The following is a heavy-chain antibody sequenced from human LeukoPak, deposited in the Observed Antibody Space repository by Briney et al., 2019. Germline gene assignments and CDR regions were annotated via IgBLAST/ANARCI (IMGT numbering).Heavy chain of an antibody. CDR1: GYTFTSNY. J-gene: IGHJ6*03. Sequence: ASVKVSCKAFGYTFTSNYMHWVRQAPGQGPEWMGVISPSGGSTTYAQKFQGRVTITADESTRTAYMELSSLRSEDTAVYYCARDNGGTAMAYYYYYYMDVWGKGTTVTISS. CDR3: ARDNGGTAMAYYYYYYMDV. D-gene: IGHD5-18*01. V-gene: IGHV1-46*01. CDR2: ISPSGGST.